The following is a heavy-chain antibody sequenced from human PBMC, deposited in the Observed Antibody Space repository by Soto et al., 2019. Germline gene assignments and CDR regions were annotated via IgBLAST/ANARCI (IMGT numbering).Heavy chain of an antibody. CDR2: ISGSGGST. J-gene: IGHJ4*02. CDR1: GFTFSSYA. V-gene: IGHV3-23*01. D-gene: IGHD2-15*01. CDR3: AKPGYCSGGSCYRGTFDY. Sequence: EVQLLESGGGLVQPGGSLRLSCAASGFTFSSYAMSWVRQAPGKGLEWVSAISGSGGSTYDADSVKGRLTISRDNSKNMLYLQMNSLRGEDTAVYYCAKPGYCSGGSCYRGTFDYWGQGALVTVSS.